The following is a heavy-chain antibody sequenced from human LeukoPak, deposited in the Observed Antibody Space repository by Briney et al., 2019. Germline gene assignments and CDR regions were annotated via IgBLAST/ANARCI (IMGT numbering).Heavy chain of an antibody. D-gene: IGHD3-3*01. J-gene: IGHJ6*03. CDR3: ARARTIFGVVITGYYYYMDV. V-gene: IGHV3-74*01. CDR2: INSDGSST. Sequence: GSLRLSCAASGFTFSSYWMHWVRQAPGKGLVWVSRINSDGSSTSYADSVKGRFTISRDNANNTLYLQMNSLRAEDTAVYYCARARTIFGVVITGYYYYMDVWGKGTTVTVSS. CDR1: GFTFSSYW.